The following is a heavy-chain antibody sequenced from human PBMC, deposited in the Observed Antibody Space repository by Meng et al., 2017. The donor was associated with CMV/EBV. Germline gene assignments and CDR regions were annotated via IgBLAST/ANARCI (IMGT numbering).Heavy chain of an antibody. V-gene: IGHV3-73*01. D-gene: IGHD6-13*01. CDR1: GFTFSGSA. J-gene: IGHJ5*02. Sequence: GGSLRLSCAASGFTFSGSAMHWVRQASGKGLEWVGRIRSKANSYATAYAASVKGRFTISRDDSKNTAYLQMNSLKTEDTAVYYCTSRYFSSGWYWFDPWGQGTLVTVSS. CDR3: TSRYFSSGWYWFDP. CDR2: IRSKANSYAT.